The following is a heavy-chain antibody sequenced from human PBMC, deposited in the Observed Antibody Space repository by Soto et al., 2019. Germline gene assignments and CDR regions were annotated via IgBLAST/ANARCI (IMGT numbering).Heavy chain of an antibody. CDR3: ARDRSSGELGY. Sequence: QVQLQQWGAGLLKPSETLSLTCAVYGGSFSGYYWSWIRQPPGKGLEWIGEVNHSGSTNYNPSLKSRVTISVDTSKNQFSLKLSSVTAADTAVYYCARDRSSGELGYWGQGTLVTVSS. V-gene: IGHV4-34*01. D-gene: IGHD1-7*01. CDR2: VNHSGST. J-gene: IGHJ4*02. CDR1: GGSFSGYY.